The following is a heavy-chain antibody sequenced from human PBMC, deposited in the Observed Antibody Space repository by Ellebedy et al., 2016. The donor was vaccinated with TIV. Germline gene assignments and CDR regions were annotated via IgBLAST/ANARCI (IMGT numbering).Heavy chain of an antibody. CDR3: ARDSGSGGMDV. D-gene: IGHD5-12*01. J-gene: IGHJ6*02. V-gene: IGHV3-21*01. CDR1: GFTFSSYN. Sequence: GESLKISXAASGFTFSSYNMNWVRQAPGKGLEWVSSISSGSGHIYYADSLKGRFTISRDNAKKSLYLQMNSLRAEDTAVYYCARDSGSGGMDVWGQGTTVTVSS. CDR2: ISSGSGHI.